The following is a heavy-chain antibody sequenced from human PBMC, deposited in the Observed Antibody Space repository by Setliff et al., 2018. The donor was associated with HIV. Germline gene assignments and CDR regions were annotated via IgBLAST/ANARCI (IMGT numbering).Heavy chain of an antibody. D-gene: IGHD3-22*01. Sequence: GGSLRLSCAASGFTFSSYAMHWVRQAPGKGLEWVAVISYDGGNKYYADSVKGRFTISRDNAKNSLYLQMNSLRAEDTAVYYCARDHRPYFYDKAWFDPWGQGTLVTVSS. CDR3: ARDHRPYFYDKAWFDP. CDR1: GFTFSSYA. J-gene: IGHJ5*02. CDR2: ISYDGGNK. V-gene: IGHV3-30-3*01.